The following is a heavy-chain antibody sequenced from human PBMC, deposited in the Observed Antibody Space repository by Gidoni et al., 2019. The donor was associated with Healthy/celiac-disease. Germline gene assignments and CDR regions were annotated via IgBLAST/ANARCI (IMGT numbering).Heavy chain of an antibody. Sequence: QVQLVQSGAAVQKPGASVKVSCKASGYTFTRSYMHWVRQAPGQGLEWMGILNPSGGSTSYAQKFQGRVTMTRDTSTSTVYMELSSLRSEDTAVYYCARDFYVRIAAAGYYYYYYMDVWGKGTTVTVSS. V-gene: IGHV1-46*01. CDR1: GYTFTRSY. J-gene: IGHJ6*03. CDR3: ARDFYVRIAAAGYYYYYYMDV. CDR2: LNPSGGST. D-gene: IGHD6-13*01.